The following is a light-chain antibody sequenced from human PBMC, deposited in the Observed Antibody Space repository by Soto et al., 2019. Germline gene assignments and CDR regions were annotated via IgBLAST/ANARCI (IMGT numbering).Light chain of an antibody. CDR1: QSVSSN. J-gene: IGKJ3*01. Sequence: EIVMTQSPATLSVSPGERATLSCWASQSVSSNLAWYQQKPGQAPRLLIYGASTRATGIPARFSGSGSETEFTLTISSLQSEDFAVYYCQQYNNWPRITFGPGTKVDIK. CDR2: GAS. CDR3: QQYNNWPRIT. V-gene: IGKV3-15*01.